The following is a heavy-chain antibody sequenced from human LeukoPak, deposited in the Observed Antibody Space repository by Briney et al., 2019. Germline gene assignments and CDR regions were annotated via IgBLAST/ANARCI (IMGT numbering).Heavy chain of an antibody. CDR3: ARKGYGWLRAVHYYCGMDV. D-gene: IGHD5-12*01. Sequence: GASVKVSCKASGYTFTSYDINWVRQATGQGLEWMGWMNPNSGNTGYAQKFQGRVTMTRNTSISTAYMELSSLRSEDTAVYYCARKGYGWLRAVHYYCGMDVWGQGTTVTVSS. V-gene: IGHV1-8*01. CDR2: MNPNSGNT. CDR1: GYTFTSYD. J-gene: IGHJ6*02.